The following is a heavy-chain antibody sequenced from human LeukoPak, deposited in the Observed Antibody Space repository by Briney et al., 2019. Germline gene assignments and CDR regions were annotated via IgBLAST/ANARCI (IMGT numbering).Heavy chain of an antibody. J-gene: IGHJ3*02. Sequence: PSETLSLTCTVSGGSLSSYYWSWIRQPPGKGLEWVGYIYYSGSTHYNPSLKSRGTISADTSKNQFSLKLSSVTAADTAVYYCARYDPGAFDIWGQGTMVTVSS. V-gene: IGHV4-59*12. CDR2: IYYSGST. CDR3: ARYDPGAFDI. D-gene: IGHD3-16*01. CDR1: GGSLSSYY.